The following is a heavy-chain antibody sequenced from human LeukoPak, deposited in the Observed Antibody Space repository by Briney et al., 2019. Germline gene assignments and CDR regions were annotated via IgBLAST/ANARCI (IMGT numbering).Heavy chain of an antibody. D-gene: IGHD6-19*01. CDR3: ARQRVWDSSGWNGYYYGMDV. J-gene: IGHJ6*02. CDR2: IYYSGST. Sequence: SETLSLTCTVSGGSISSHYWSWIRQPPGKGLEWIGSIYYSGSTYYNPSLKSRVTISVDTSKNQFSLKLSSVTAADTAVYYCARQRVWDSSGWNGYYYGMDVWGQGTTVTVSS. V-gene: IGHV4-59*05. CDR1: GGSISSHY.